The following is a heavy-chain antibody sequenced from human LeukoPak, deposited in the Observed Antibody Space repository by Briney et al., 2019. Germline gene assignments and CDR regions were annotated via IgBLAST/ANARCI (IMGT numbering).Heavy chain of an antibody. CDR2: IYPGDSDT. V-gene: IGHV5-51*01. CDR1: GSSFTNYW. D-gene: IGHD3-9*01. Sequence: GASLQISCKGSGSSFTNYWIGWVRQLPGKGLEWMGIIYPGDSDTRYSPSFQGQVTISADKSISTAYLQWSSLKASDTAMYYCARLRYGSFDYWGQGTLVTVSS. CDR3: ARLRYGSFDY. J-gene: IGHJ4*02.